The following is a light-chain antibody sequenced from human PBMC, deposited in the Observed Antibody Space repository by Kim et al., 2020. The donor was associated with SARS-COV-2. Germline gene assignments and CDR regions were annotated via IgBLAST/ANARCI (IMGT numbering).Light chain of an antibody. V-gene: IGLV3-19*01. Sequence: ALVQTVSITSQGAGLRSYFASWYQQKPGQAPVLVIFGQNNRPSGIPERFSGSYSGNTASLTITAAQAEDEADYYCNSRDSTGNHFVFGTGTKVTVL. CDR1: GLRSYF. CDR3: NSRDSTGNHFV. CDR2: GQN. J-gene: IGLJ1*01.